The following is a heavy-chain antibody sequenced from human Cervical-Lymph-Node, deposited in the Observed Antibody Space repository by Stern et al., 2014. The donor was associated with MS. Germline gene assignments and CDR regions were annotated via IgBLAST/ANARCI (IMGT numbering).Heavy chain of an antibody. D-gene: IGHD6-13*01. Sequence: QVQLQESGPGLVKPSQTLSLTCTVSGGSISSGGYYWSWIRQPPGKGLEWVGYIYCSGSTYFNPSLKSRVTISVDTSKNQFALKLSSLTAADTAVYYCARVDSSSWDFDYWGQGTLVTVSS. J-gene: IGHJ4*02. V-gene: IGHV4-31*03. CDR1: GGSISSGGYY. CDR2: IYCSGST. CDR3: ARVDSSSWDFDY.